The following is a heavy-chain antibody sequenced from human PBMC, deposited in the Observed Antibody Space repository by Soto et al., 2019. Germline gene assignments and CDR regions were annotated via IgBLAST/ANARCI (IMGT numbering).Heavy chain of an antibody. CDR3: ARVLKSSGWDNDVFDI. J-gene: IGHJ3*02. CDR1: RFTFSYYG. D-gene: IGHD6-19*01. CDR2: ISYDGSNK. Sequence: GGSLRLSCAASRFTFSYYGMHWVRQAPGKGLEWVAVISYDGSNKYYADFVKGRFTLSRDNSRNTLYLQMNSLRAEDTAVYYCARVLKSSGWDNDVFDIWGQGTMVTVSS. V-gene: IGHV3-30*03.